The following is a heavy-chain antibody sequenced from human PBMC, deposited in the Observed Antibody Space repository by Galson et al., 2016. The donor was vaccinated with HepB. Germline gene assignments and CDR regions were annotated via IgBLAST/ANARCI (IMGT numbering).Heavy chain of an antibody. V-gene: IGHV4-59*01. CDR1: GDSLSPVY. CDR2: IYYVGTT. J-gene: IGHJ5*01. Sequence: ETLSLTCSVSGDSLSPVYWSWIRQPPGKGLEWIGYIYYVGTTNYNPSLTSRVTISVDTSTNQLSLRLRSLTAADTAVYYCTRWGGSRVRGFDPWGRGVPVTVSS. D-gene: IGHD1-26*01. CDR3: TRWGGSRVRGFDP.